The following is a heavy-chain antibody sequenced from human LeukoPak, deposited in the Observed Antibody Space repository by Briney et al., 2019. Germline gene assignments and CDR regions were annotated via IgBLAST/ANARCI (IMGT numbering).Heavy chain of an antibody. CDR3: ARCSSSVFGVVLPMDV. V-gene: IGHV3-7*01. CDR2: IKEDGSEK. CDR1: GFTFSIFW. Sequence: GGSLRLSCAASGFTFSIFWMAWVRPTPGKGLEWVADIKEDGSEKNYVDSVKGRFTISRDNAKNSLFLQMNSLRVEDTAVYYCARCSSSVFGVVLPMDVWGQGTTVTVSS. J-gene: IGHJ6*02. D-gene: IGHD3-3*01.